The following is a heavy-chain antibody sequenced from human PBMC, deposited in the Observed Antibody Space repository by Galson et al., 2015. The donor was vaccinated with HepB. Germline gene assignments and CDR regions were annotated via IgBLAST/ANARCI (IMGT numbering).Heavy chain of an antibody. CDR1: GNSFTSHW. D-gene: IGHD2-2*01. Sequence: QSGAEVTKPGESLRISCRASGNSFTSHWISWVRQMPGKGLEWMGRIDPSDSYTNYSPSFQGHVTISVDKSISTAYLQWSSLKASDTAMYYCASFSSRALDYWGQGTLVTVSS. CDR2: IDPSDSYT. V-gene: IGHV5-10-1*01. J-gene: IGHJ4*02. CDR3: ASFSSRALDY.